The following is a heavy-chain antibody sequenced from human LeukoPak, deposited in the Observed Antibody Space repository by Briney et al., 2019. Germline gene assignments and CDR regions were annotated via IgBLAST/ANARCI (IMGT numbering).Heavy chain of an antibody. D-gene: IGHD1-26*01. CDR1: GYTFTGYY. Sequence: ASVKVSCKASGYTFTGYYMHWVRQAPGQGLEWMGWINPNSGGTNYAQKFQGRVTMTRDTSISTAYMELSRLRSDDTAVYYCARDESGSYFPFDYWGQGTLVTVSS. V-gene: IGHV1-2*02. CDR3: ARDESGSYFPFDY. J-gene: IGHJ4*02. CDR2: INPNSGGT.